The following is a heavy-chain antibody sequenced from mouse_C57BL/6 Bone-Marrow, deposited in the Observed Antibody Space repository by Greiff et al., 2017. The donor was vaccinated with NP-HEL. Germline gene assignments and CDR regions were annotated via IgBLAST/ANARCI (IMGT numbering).Heavy chain of an antibody. D-gene: IGHD2-4*01. J-gene: IGHJ3*01. Sequence: EVHLVESGGGLVQPGGSLSLSCAASGFTFTDYYMSWVRQPPGKALEWLGFIRNKANGYTTEYSASVKGRFTISRDNSKSILYLQMSALRAEESATYYCARADYDWFAYWGQGTLVTVSA. V-gene: IGHV7-3*01. CDR2: IRNKANGYTT. CDR1: GFTFTDYY. CDR3: ARADYDWFAY.